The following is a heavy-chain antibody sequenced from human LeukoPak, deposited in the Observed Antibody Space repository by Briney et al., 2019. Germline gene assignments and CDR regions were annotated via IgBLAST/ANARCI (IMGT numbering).Heavy chain of an antibody. D-gene: IGHD3-22*01. CDR1: GFTFDDYA. Sequence: GGSLRLSCAASGFTFDDYAMHWVRHAPGKGLEGVSGISWNSGSIGYADSVKGRFTISRDNAKNSLYLQMNSLRAEDTALYYCAKSLRDSSGYYFYDYWGQGTLVTVSS. CDR3: AKSLRDSSGYYFYDY. J-gene: IGHJ4*02. CDR2: ISWNSGSI. V-gene: IGHV3-9*01.